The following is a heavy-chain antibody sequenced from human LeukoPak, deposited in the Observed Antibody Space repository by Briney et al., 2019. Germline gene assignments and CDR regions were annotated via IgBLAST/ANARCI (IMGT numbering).Heavy chain of an antibody. D-gene: IGHD2-15*01. V-gene: IGHV3-23*01. Sequence: GGSLRLSCAASGFTFSNYAMSWVRQAPGKGLERVSGISGGDGITYYADSVKGRFTISRDNSRDTLYLQMDSLRAEDTAVYYCAKSVRSSCYSGHEYWGQGTLVTVSS. CDR3: AKSVRSSCYSGHEY. CDR2: ISGGDGIT. J-gene: IGHJ4*02. CDR1: GFTFSNYA.